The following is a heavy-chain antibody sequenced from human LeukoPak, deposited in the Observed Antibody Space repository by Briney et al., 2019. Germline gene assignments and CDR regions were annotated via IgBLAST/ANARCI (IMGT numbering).Heavy chain of an antibody. CDR1: GGSFSGYY. CDR3: ARESSGYSAKPLNWFDP. V-gene: IGHV4-34*01. J-gene: IGHJ5*02. D-gene: IGHD3-22*01. Sequence: SETLSLTCAVYGGSFSGYYWSWIRQPPGKGLEWIGEINHSGSTNYNPSLKSRVTISVDASKNQFSLKLSSVTAADTAVYYCARESSGYSAKPLNWFDPWGQGTLVTVSS. CDR2: INHSGST.